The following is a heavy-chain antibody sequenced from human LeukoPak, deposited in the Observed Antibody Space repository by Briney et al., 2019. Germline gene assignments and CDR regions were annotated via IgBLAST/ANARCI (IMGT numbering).Heavy chain of an antibody. Sequence: ASVKVSCKASGYTFTGYYMHWVRQAPGQGLEWMGWINPNSGGTNYAQKFQGTVTMTRDTSISTAYMELSRLRSDDTAVYYCARTYCSSTSCYYSPYYFDYWGQGTLVTVSS. CDR2: INPNSGGT. V-gene: IGHV1-2*02. CDR3: ARTYCSSTSCYYSPYYFDY. CDR1: GYTFTGYY. D-gene: IGHD2-2*01. J-gene: IGHJ4*02.